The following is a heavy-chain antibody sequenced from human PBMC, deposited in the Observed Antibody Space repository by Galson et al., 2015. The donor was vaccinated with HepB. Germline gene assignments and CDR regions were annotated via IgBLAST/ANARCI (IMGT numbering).Heavy chain of an antibody. Sequence: SVKVSCKASGYTFTSYDINWVRQATGQGLEWMGWMNPNSGNTGYAQKFQGRVTMTRNTSISTAYMELSSLRSEDTAVYYCARGGVDGWRQVEGYNWFDPWGQGTLVTVSS. CDR1: GYTFTSYD. CDR3: ARGGVDGWRQVEGYNWFDP. J-gene: IGHJ5*02. V-gene: IGHV1-8*01. D-gene: IGHD5-24*01. CDR2: MNPNSGNT.